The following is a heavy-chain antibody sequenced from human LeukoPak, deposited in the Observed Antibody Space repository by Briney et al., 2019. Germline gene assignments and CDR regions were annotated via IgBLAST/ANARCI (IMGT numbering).Heavy chain of an antibody. J-gene: IGHJ4*02. Sequence: PGGSLRLSCAASGFTFSSYSMNWVRQAPGKGLEWVSSISSSSSYIYYADSVKDRFTISRGNAKNSLYLQMNSLRAEDTAVYYCARAAGFYYPPPGDYWGQGTLVTVSS. V-gene: IGHV3-21*01. D-gene: IGHD3-22*01. CDR2: ISSSSSYI. CDR3: ARAAGFYYPPPGDY. CDR1: GFTFSSYS.